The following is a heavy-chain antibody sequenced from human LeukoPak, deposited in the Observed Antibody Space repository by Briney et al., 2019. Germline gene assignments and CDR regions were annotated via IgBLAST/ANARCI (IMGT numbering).Heavy chain of an antibody. CDR3: ARGPSRLRLYSSSWYY. D-gene: IGHD6-13*01. CDR1: GGSFSGYY. V-gene: IGHV4-34*01. CDR2: INHSGST. Sequence: SETLSLTCAVYGGSFSGYYWSWIRQPPGKGLEWIGEINHSGSTNYNPSLKSRATISVDTSKNQFSLKLSSVTAADTAVYYCARGPSRLRLYSSSWYYWGQGTLVTVSS. J-gene: IGHJ4*02.